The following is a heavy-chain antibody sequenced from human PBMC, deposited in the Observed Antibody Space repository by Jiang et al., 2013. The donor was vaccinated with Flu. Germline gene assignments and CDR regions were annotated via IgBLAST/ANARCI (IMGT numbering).Heavy chain of an antibody. CDR3: ATDLRYYYGSGSYRAQLDY. Sequence: EVKKPGASVKVSCKVSGYTLTELSMHWVRQAPGKGLEWMGGFDPEDGETIYAQKFQGRVTMTEDTSTDTAYMELSSLRSEDTAVYYCATDLRYYYGSGSYRAQLDYWGQGTLVTVSS. D-gene: IGHD3-10*01. J-gene: IGHJ4*02. CDR2: FDPEDGET. V-gene: IGHV1-24*01. CDR1: GYTLTELS.